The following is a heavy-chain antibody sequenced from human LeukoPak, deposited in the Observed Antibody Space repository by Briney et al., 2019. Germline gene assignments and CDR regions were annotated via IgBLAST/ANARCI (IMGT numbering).Heavy chain of an antibody. D-gene: IGHD2-2*03. CDR1: GFTFSNYD. V-gene: IGHV3-30*02. CDR3: ANGRESTAGYCSSTSCYYFDY. J-gene: IGHJ4*02. CDR2: IRYDGSNK. Sequence: GGSLRLSCAASGFTFSNYDMHWVRQAPGKGLEWVAFIRYDGSNKYYADSVKGRFTISRDNSKNTLYLQMNSLRAEDTAVYYCANGRESTAGYCSSTSCYYFDYWGQGTLVTVSS.